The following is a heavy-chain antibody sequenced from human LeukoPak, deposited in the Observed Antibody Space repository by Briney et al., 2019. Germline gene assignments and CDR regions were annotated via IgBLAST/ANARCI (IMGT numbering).Heavy chain of an antibody. CDR1: GYSFTSYW. V-gene: IGHV5-51*01. CDR2: IYPGDSDT. CDR3: ASSDSSGHFDY. Sequence: GESLKISCKGSGYSFTSYWIGWVRQLPGKGLEWMGIIYPGDSDTRYSPSFQGRVTISADKSITTAYLQWSSLKASDTAMYYCASSDSSGHFDYWGQGTLVTVSS. D-gene: IGHD3-22*01. J-gene: IGHJ4*02.